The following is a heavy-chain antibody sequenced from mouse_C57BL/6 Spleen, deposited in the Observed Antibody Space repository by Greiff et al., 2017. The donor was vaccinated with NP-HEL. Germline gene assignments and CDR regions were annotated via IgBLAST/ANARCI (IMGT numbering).Heavy chain of an antibody. CDR2: IDPSDSET. J-gene: IGHJ4*01. Sequence: QVQLQQPGAELVRPGSSVKLSCKASGYTFTSYWMHWVKQRPIQGLEWIGNIDPSDSETHYNQKFKDKATLTVDKSSSTAYMQLSSLTSEDSAVYYCARLGREGYYAMDDWGQGTSVTVSS. D-gene: IGHD4-1*01. CDR1: GYTFTSYW. CDR3: ARLGREGYYAMDD. V-gene: IGHV1-52*01.